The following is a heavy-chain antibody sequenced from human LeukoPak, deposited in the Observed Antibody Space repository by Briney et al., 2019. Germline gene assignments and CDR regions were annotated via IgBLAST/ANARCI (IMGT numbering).Heavy chain of an antibody. D-gene: IGHD1-26*01. V-gene: IGHV4-34*01. CDR2: INHSGST. J-gene: IGHJ5*02. CDR1: GGSFSGYY. Sequence: SETLSLTCAVYGGSFSGYYWSWIRQPPGKGLEWIGEINHSGSTNYNPSLKSRVTISVDTSKNQFSLKLSSVTAADTAVYYCARHPPYSGSYHGWFDPWGQGTLVTVSS. CDR3: ARHPPYSGSYHGWFDP.